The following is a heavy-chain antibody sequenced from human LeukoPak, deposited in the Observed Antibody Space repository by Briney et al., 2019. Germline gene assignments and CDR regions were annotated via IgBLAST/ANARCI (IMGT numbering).Heavy chain of an antibody. J-gene: IGHJ4*02. CDR2: IYHSGNT. CDR1: SYYISSGYY. D-gene: IGHD2-2*01. Sequence: PSETLSLTCAVSSYYISSGYYWDWIRQPPRKGLEWIGSIYHSGNTYYNPSLKSRVTISVDTSKNHFSLRLSSVTAADTAVYYCARRGQGYCSSIRCYLPLESWGQGTLVTVSA. CDR3: ARRGQGYCSSIRCYLPLES. V-gene: IGHV4-38-2*01.